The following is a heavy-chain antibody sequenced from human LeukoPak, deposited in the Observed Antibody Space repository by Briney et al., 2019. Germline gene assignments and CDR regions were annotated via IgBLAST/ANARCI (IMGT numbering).Heavy chain of an antibody. CDR3: ARCHEATMVRGAPWWFDP. CDR2: ISAYNGNT. Sequence: GASVKVSCKASGYTFTSYGISWVRQAPEQGLEWMGWISAYNGNTKYAQKLQGRVTMTTDTSTSTAYMELRSLRSDDTAVYYCARCHEATMVRGAPWWFDPWGQGTLVTVSS. CDR1: GYTFTSYG. D-gene: IGHD3-10*01. V-gene: IGHV1-18*01. J-gene: IGHJ5*02.